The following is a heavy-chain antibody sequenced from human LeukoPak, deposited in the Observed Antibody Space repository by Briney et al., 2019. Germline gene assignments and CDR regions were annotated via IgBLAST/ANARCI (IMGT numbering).Heavy chain of an antibody. CDR3: AREYYDYVWGSYRSDHDAFDI. J-gene: IGHJ3*02. CDR2: IYHSGST. D-gene: IGHD3-16*02. V-gene: IGHV4-4*02. CDR1: GGSSSSSNW. Sequence: PSETLSLTCAVSGGSSSSSNWWSWVRQPPGKGLEWMGEIYHSGSTNYNPSLKSRVTISVDKSKNQFSLKLRSVTAAATAVYYCAREYYDYVWGSYRSDHDAFDIWGQGTMVTVSS.